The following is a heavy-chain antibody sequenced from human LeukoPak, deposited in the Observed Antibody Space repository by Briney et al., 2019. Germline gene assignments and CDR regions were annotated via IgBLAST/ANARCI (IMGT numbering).Heavy chain of an antibody. D-gene: IGHD6-13*01. CDR1: GYTFTSYD. CDR3: ARGRRVGPPYSRERAVDY. J-gene: IGHJ4*02. Sequence: PSVKVSCKASGYTFTSYDINWVRQATGQGLEWMGWMNPNSGNTGYAQKFQGRVTMTRNTSISTAYMELSSLRSEDTAVYYCARGRRVGPPYSRERAVDYWGQGTLVTVSS. CDR2: MNPNSGNT. V-gene: IGHV1-8*01.